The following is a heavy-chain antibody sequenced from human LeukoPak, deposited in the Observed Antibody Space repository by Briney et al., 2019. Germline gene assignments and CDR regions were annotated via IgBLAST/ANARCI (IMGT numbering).Heavy chain of an antibody. CDR2: IHTTGST. V-gene: IGHV4-4*07. Sequence: SETLSLTCTVSGASISSYYWSWIRQPAGKGLEWIGRIHTTGSTNYNPSLKSRVTMSVDMPKNQFSLKLSSVTAADTAVYYCARDAYYYGSESYFFDFWGQGTLVTVSS. J-gene: IGHJ4*02. CDR3: ARDAYYYGSESYFFDF. CDR1: GASISSYY. D-gene: IGHD3-10*01.